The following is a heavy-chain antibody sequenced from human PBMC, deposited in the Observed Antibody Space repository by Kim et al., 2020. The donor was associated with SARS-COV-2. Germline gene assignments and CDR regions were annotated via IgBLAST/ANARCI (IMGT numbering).Heavy chain of an antibody. CDR1: GFTFDDYA. Sequence: GGSLRLSCAASGFTFDDYAMHWVRQAPGKGLEWVSGISWNSGSIGYADSVKGRFTISRDNAKNSLYLQMNSLRAEDTALYYCARERYSSGAFDIWGQGT. D-gene: IGHD5-18*01. CDR2: ISWNSGSI. J-gene: IGHJ3*02. V-gene: IGHV3-9*01. CDR3: ARERYSSGAFDI.